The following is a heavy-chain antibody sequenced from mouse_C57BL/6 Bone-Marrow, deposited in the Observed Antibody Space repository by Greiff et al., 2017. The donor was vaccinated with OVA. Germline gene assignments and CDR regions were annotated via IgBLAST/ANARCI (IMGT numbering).Heavy chain of an antibody. J-gene: IGHJ1*03. CDR3: ARDYYGSSPQYFDV. Sequence: QVQLQQPGAELVKPGASVKLSCKASGYTFTSYWMHWVKQRPGQGLEWIGEIDPSDSYTNYNQKFKGKSTLTVDKSSSTAYMQLSSLTSEDSAVYYCARDYYGSSPQYFDVWGTGTTVTVSS. V-gene: IGHV1-69*01. D-gene: IGHD1-1*01. CDR1: GYTFTSYW. CDR2: IDPSDSYT.